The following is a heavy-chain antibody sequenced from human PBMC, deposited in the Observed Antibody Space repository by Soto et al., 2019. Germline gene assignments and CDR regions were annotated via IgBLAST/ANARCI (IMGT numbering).Heavy chain of an antibody. CDR2: ISGSGGTT. CDR3: AKNRHYGSGTYTDSYLDY. V-gene: IGHV3-23*01. CDR1: GFTFNSYA. J-gene: IGHJ4*02. Sequence: EVQLLESGGGLVQPGGSLRLSCGGSGFTFNSYAMTCVRQAPGKGLEWVSAISGSGGTTYYAISVKGRVTISRDQSKDTLYLQMSRLRAADTAIYYCAKNRHYGSGTYTDSYLDYWGQGTLVTVSS. D-gene: IGHD3-10*01.